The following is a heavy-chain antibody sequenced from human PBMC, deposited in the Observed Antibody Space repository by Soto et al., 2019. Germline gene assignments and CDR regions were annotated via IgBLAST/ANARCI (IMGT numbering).Heavy chain of an antibody. V-gene: IGHV2-26*01. CDR3: ARRHLAVAVSPWFDP. CDR1: GLSITDSEMG. CDR2: IDSSGEK. J-gene: IGHJ5*02. Sequence: QVTLKESGPVLVKPIETLTLRCTVSGLSITDSEMGVSWIRQPPGKALEWLAHIDSSGEKSYRTFLKSRLTISKDTSKSQIVLIMTNMDPADTATYYCARRHLAVAVSPWFDPWGQGILVTVSS. D-gene: IGHD3-16*01.